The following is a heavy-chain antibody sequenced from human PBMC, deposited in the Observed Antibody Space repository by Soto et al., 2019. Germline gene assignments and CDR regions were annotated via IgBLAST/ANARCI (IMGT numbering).Heavy chain of an antibody. CDR3: ARVRGVYGDTHSPYYYYYGMDV. V-gene: IGHV4-59*01. D-gene: IGHD4-17*01. CDR1: GGSISSYY. Sequence: QVQLQESGPGLVKPSETLSLTCTVSGGSISSYYWSWIRQPPGKGLEWIGYIYYSGSTNYNPSLKSRVTISVDTSKNQFSLKLSSVTAADTAVYYCARVRGVYGDTHSPYYYYYGMDVWGQGTTVTVSS. CDR2: IYYSGST. J-gene: IGHJ6*02.